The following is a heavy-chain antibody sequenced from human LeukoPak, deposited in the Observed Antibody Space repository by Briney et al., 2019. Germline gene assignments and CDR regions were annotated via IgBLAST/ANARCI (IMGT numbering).Heavy chain of an antibody. D-gene: IGHD6-19*01. CDR2: ISYDGSNK. CDR3: AGVAVAGTGYFDY. J-gene: IGHJ4*02. V-gene: IGHV3-30-3*01. CDR1: GFTFSSYA. Sequence: GRSLRLSCAASGFTFSSYAMHWVRQAPGKGLEWVAVISYDGSNKYYADSVKGRFTISRDNSKNTLYLQMNSLRAEDTAVYYCAGVAVAGTGYFDYWDQGTLVTVSS.